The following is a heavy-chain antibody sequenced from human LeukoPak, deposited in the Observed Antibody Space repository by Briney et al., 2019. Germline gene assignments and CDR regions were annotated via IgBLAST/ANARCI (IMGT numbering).Heavy chain of an antibody. CDR2: INPNSGGT. D-gene: IGHD3-22*01. Sequence: GASVKVSCKASGYTFTGYYMHWVRQAPGQGLEWMGWINPNSGGTNYAQKFQGRVTMTRDTSISTAYMELSRPRSDDTAVYYCARDRGDYYDSSGYPLYYFDYWGQGTLVTVSS. CDR1: GYTFTGYY. J-gene: IGHJ4*02. CDR3: ARDRGDYYDSSGYPLYYFDY. V-gene: IGHV1-2*02.